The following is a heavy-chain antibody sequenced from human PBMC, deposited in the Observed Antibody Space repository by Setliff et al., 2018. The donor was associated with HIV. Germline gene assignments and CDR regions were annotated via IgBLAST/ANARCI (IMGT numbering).Heavy chain of an antibody. J-gene: IGHJ4*02. CDR3: ARKVGGDFDY. CDR1: GGSFSGYY. V-gene: IGHV4-34*01. D-gene: IGHD2-2*01. Sequence: PSETLSLTCAVYGGSFSGYYWSWFRQPPGKGLEWIGDINHSGSTNYNPSLKSRVTISVDTSKHQFPLKLSSMTAADTAVYFCARKVGGDFDYWGQGTLVTVSS. CDR2: INHSGST.